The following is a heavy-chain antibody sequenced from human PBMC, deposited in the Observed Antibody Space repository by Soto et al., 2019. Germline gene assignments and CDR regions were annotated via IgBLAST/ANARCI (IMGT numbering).Heavy chain of an antibody. D-gene: IGHD3-3*01. J-gene: IGHJ4*02. CDR3: ASFPYDFWSGYFGY. CDR2: IYYSGST. Sequence: SETLSLTCTVSGSSISSYYWSWIRQPPGKGLEWIGYIYYSGSTNYNPSLKSRVTISVDTSKNQFSLKLSSVTAADTAVYYCASFPYDFWSGYFGYWGQGTLVTVSS. V-gene: IGHV4-59*08. CDR1: GSSISSYY.